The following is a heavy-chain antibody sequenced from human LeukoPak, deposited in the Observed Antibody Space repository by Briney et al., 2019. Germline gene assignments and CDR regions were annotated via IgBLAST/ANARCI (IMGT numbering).Heavy chain of an antibody. CDR1: GGSFSGYY. V-gene: IGHV4-34*01. Sequence: PSETLSLTCAVYGGSFSGYYWSWIRQPPGKGLEWIGEINHSGSTNYNPSLKSRVTISVDTSKNQFSLKLSSVTAADTAVYYCARDRGYCSSTSCYAGLFAFDIWGQGTMVTVSS. CDR2: INHSGST. CDR3: ARDRGYCSSTSCYAGLFAFDI. J-gene: IGHJ3*02. D-gene: IGHD2-2*01.